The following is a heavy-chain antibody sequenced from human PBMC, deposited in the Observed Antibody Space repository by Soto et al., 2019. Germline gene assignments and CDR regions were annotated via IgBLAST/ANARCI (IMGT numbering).Heavy chain of an antibody. D-gene: IGHD2-21*02. CDR2: IIPIFGTA. CDR1: GGTFSSYA. Sequence: SVKVSCKASGGTFSSYAISWVRQAPGQGLEWMGGIIPIFGTANYAQKFQGRVTITADESTSTAYMELSSLRSEDTAVYYCARDQTACLTYCGGDRLFFDYWGEGALVTDSS. CDR3: ARDQTACLTYCGGDRLFFDY. V-gene: IGHV1-69*13. J-gene: IGHJ4*02.